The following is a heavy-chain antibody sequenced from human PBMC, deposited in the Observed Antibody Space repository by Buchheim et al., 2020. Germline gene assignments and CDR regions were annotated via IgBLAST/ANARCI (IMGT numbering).Heavy chain of an antibody. CDR1: GGSISSYY. CDR2: IYYSGST. CDR3: AGGAGGSSWYNWFDP. Sequence: QVQLQESGPGLVKPSETLSLTCTVSGGSISSYYWSWLRQPPGKGLEWIGYIYYSGSTNYNPSLKSRVTISVDTSKNQFSLKLSSVTAADTAVYYCAGGAGGSSWYNWFDPWGQGTL. D-gene: IGHD6-13*01. J-gene: IGHJ5*02. V-gene: IGHV4-59*01.